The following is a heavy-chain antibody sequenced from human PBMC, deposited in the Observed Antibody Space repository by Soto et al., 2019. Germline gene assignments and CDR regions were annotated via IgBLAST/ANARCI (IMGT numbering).Heavy chain of an antibody. D-gene: IGHD2-21*02. CDR1: GFTFSSYG. CDR2: ISYDGSNK. CDR3: AKEGSRGGNSGGDLYFDY. Sequence: GGSLRLSCAASGFTFSSYGMHWVRQAPGKGLEWVAVISYDGSNKYYADSVKGRFTISRDNSKNTLYLQMNSLRAEDTAVYYCAKEGSRGGNSGGDLYFDYWGQGTLVTVSS. V-gene: IGHV3-30*18. J-gene: IGHJ4*02.